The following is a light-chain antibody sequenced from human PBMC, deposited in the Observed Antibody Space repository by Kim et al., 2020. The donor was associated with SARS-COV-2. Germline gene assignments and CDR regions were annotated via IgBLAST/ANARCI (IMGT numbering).Light chain of an antibody. CDR3: LQRNVSPRT. V-gene: IGKV1-17*03. Sequence: DIQMTQSPSAMSASVGDRVTITCRASQGISSYLAWFQQKPGKVPKRLIYVASSLQSGVPSRFSGSGSETELSLTISSLQPEDFATYCCLQRNVSPRTFGPGTKVDIK. CDR2: VAS. CDR1: QGISSY. J-gene: IGKJ1*01.